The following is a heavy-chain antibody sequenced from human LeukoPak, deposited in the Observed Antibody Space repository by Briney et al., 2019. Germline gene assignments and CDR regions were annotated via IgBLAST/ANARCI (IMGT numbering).Heavy chain of an antibody. CDR2: IIPIFGTA. CDR3: ARTSPSYCSGGSCYYFDY. Sequence: ASVKVSCKASGGTFSSYAISWVRQAPGQGLEWMGGIIPIFGTANYAQKFQGRVTITADESTSTAYMELSSLRSEDTAVYYCARTSPSYCSGGSCYYFDYWGQGTLVTVSS. J-gene: IGHJ4*02. D-gene: IGHD2-15*01. CDR1: GGTFSSYA. V-gene: IGHV1-69*13.